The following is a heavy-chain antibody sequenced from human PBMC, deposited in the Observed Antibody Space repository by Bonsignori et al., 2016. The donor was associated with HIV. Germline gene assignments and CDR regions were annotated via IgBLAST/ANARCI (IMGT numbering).Heavy chain of an antibody. CDR2: IVPMFDLA. CDR3: ARDRLPSPGAYEAFDF. J-gene: IGHJ4*02. D-gene: IGHD5-12*01. Sequence: WVRQAPGQGLEWMGGIVPMFDLAHYAQKFQGRVTITADKSTSTVFMELSSVTSEDTAVYYCARDRLPSPGAYEAFDFWGQGTLVTVSS. V-gene: IGHV1-69*17.